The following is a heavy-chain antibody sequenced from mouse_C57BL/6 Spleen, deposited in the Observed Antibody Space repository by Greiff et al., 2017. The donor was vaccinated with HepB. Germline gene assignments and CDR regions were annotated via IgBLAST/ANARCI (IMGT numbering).Heavy chain of an antibody. J-gene: IGHJ4*01. CDR3: ARTTDYGSPCAMDY. CDR1: GYSFTGYY. V-gene: IGHV1-31*01. Sequence: EVQLVESGPELVKPGASVKISCKASGYSFTGYYMHWVKQSHGNILDWIGYIYPYNGVSSYNQKFKGKATLTVDKSSSTAYMELRSLTSEDSAVYYCARTTDYGSPCAMDYWGQGTSVTVSS. D-gene: IGHD1-1*01. CDR2: IYPYNGVS.